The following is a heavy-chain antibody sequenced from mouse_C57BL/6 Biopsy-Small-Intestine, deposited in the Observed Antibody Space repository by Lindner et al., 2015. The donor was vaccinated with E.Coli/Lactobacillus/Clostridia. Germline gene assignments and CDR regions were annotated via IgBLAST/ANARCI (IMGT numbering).Heavy chain of an antibody. CDR2: ISTYNGNT. J-gene: IGHJ2*01. CDR1: GYTFTTYG. CDR3: ARGSYFDY. Sequence: SVKVSCKASGYTFTTYGFSWVRQAPGQGLEWMGWISTYNGNTNYAQNLQGRVTITTDTSTGTAYMELRNLRSDDTAVYYCARGSYFDYWGQGTLVTVSS. V-gene: IGHV1-66*01.